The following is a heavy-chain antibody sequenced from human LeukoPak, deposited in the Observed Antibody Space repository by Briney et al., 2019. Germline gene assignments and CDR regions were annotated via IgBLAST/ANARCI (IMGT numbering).Heavy chain of an antibody. CDR2: FDPEDGET. CDR1: GYTLTELS. D-gene: IGHD3-10*01. J-gene: IGHJ3*02. CDR3: ATYITMVRGSPFGI. V-gene: IGHV1-24*01. Sequence: GASVKVSCKVSGYTLTELSMHWVRQAPGKGLEWMGGFDPEDGETIYAQKFQGRVTMTEDTSTDTAYMELSSLRSEDTAVYYCATYITMVRGSPFGIWGQGTMVTVSS.